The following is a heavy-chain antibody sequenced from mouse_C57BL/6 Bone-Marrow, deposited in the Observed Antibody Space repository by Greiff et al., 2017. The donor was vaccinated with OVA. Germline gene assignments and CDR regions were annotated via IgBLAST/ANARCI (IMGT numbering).Heavy chain of an antibody. J-gene: IGHJ2*01. D-gene: IGHD1-1*01. Sequence: VQLQESGAELVRPGTSVKMSCKASGYTFTNYWIGWAKQRPGHGLEWIGDIYPGGGYTNYNEKFKGKATLTADKSSSTAYMQFSSLTSEDSAIYYCARGTTVAYYFDYWGQGTTLTVSS. CDR1: GYTFTNYW. V-gene: IGHV1-63*01. CDR3: ARGTTVAYYFDY. CDR2: IYPGGGYT.